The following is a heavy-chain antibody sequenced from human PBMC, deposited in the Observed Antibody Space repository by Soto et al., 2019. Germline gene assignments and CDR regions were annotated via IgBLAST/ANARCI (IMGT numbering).Heavy chain of an antibody. CDR2: IGGSGDGT. J-gene: IGHJ4*02. CDR3: AKTEGYPYYFDY. CDR1: GFTFSRHA. D-gene: IGHD6-13*01. Sequence: GGSLRLSCAASGFTFSRHAMSWVRQAPGKGLEWVSTIGGSGDGTYYADSVRGRFTISRDNSKNTLYLQMNSLRAEDTAVYYCAKTEGYPYYFDYWGQGTLVTVSS. V-gene: IGHV3-23*01.